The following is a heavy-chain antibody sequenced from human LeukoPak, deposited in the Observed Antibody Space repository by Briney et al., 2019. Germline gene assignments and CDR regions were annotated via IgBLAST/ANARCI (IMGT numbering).Heavy chain of an antibody. J-gene: IGHJ5*02. CDR3: AKPRAQLPSPSWFDP. Sequence: GGCLRLAWAASAFTVSSYAISWVRQAPREGLGWVSSISGSGGSTYYADSVEGRFTISRDNSKNTLYLRMNSLRADETAVYFCAKPRAQLPSPSWFDPWGQGTLVTVSS. CDR1: AFTVSSYA. CDR2: ISGSGGST. D-gene: IGHD2-2*01. V-gene: IGHV3-23*01.